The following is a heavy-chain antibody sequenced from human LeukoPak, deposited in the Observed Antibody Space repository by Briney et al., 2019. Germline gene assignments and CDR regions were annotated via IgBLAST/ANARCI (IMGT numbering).Heavy chain of an antibody. Sequence: SETLSLTCAVYGGSFSGYYWSWIRQPAGKGLEWIGRIYTSGSTNYNPSLKSRVTMSVDTSKNQFSLKLSSVTAADTAVYYCARGGYDSNDYWGQGTLVTVSS. CDR1: GGSFSGYY. D-gene: IGHD3-22*01. J-gene: IGHJ4*02. V-gene: IGHV4-59*10. CDR3: ARGGYDSNDY. CDR2: IYTSGST.